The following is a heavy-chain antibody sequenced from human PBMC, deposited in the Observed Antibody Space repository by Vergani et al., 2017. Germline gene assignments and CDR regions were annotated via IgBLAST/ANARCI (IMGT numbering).Heavy chain of an antibody. V-gene: IGHV4-39*01. D-gene: IGHD6-13*01. Sequence: QLQLQESGPGLVKPSETLSLTCTVSGGSIRSSSYYWGWTRPPPGKGLEWLGSIHYSGGTYYNPSLKSRFTISVDTSKNQFSLKLSSVTAADTAVYYCARRGIAAPMDYWGRGSLVTVSS. CDR1: GGSIRSSSYY. CDR2: IHYSGGT. CDR3: ARRGIAAPMDY. J-gene: IGHJ4*02.